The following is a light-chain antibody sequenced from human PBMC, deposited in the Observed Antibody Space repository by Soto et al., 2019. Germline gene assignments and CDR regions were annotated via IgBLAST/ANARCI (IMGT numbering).Light chain of an antibody. CDR3: QQYNNWPQT. Sequence: MSQSPAALPASVGDRKTITCRASRDIGSDLSWYQQKPGKAPTLLIYAASNLQSGVPSRFSGSGSGTEFTLTISSLQSEDFAEYHCQQYNNWPQTFGQGAKVDI. CDR2: AAS. CDR1: RDIGSD. J-gene: IGKJ1*01. V-gene: IGKV1-6*01.